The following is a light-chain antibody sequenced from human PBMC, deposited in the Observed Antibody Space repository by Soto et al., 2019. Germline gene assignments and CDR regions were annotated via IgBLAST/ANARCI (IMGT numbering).Light chain of an antibody. Sequence: EIVLTQSPGTLSLSPGERATLSCRASQSVNSNYLGWYQKKPAQAPRLLIYAASRRATGVPDRFSGSGSGTDFTLTISRLEPEDFAVYYCQQYNNWPRTFGQGTKVDIK. CDR3: QQYNNWPRT. J-gene: IGKJ1*01. CDR1: QSVNSNY. V-gene: IGKV3-20*01. CDR2: AAS.